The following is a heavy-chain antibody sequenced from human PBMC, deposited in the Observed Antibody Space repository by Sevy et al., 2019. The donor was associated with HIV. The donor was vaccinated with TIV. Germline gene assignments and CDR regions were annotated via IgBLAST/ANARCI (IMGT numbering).Heavy chain of an antibody. CDR3: ARVSTMVEEVTYFFDY. V-gene: IGHV4-61*01. J-gene: IGHJ4*02. D-gene: IGHD3-10*01. Sequence: SETLSLTCGVSGASVRSGNYYWSWIRQAPGKGLEWIGYIHYRGSTNYTPFLKSRVTISVDTSKNQFSLRLISVTDADTAVYYCARVSTMVEEVTYFFDYWGQGTLVTVSS. CDR1: GASVRSGNYY. CDR2: IHYRGST.